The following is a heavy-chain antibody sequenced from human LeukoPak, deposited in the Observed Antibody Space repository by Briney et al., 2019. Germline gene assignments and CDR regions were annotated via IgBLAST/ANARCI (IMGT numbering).Heavy chain of an antibody. CDR1: GFNFDDYA. V-gene: IGHV3-9*01. J-gene: IGHJ2*01. CDR3: TRRAARWQFDL. Sequence: GRSLRLSCAVSGFNFDDYAMHWVRQAPGRGLEWVSGINWKTGNGIYADSVKGRFTISRDNSKNSLYLQMSSLRAEDTALYYCTRRAARWQFDLWGRGTLLTVSS. D-gene: IGHD5-24*01. CDR2: INWKTGNG.